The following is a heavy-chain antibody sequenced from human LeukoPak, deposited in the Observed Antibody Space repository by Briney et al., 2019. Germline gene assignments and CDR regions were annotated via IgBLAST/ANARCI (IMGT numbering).Heavy chain of an antibody. CDR3: ANHVGVTTHYYYYMDV. J-gene: IGHJ6*03. CDR1: GFTFSSYA. Sequence: GGSLRLSCVASGFTFSSYAMSWVRQAPGKGLEWVSGITGGGGSTYYADSVKVRFTISRDNAKNTLYLQMNSLRVEATAVYYCANHVGVTTHYYYYMDVWGKGTTVTVSS. CDR2: ITGGGGST. V-gene: IGHV3-23*01. D-gene: IGHD1-26*01.